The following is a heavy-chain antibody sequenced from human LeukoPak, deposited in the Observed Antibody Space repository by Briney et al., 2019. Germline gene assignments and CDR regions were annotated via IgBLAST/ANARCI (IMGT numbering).Heavy chain of an antibody. V-gene: IGHV4-39*06. CDR2: MYYSGST. D-gene: IGHD3-10*01. CDR3: AREMRSARGGFDY. J-gene: IGHJ4*02. CDR1: SGSISSTSYY. Sequence: SETLSLTCTVSSGSISSTSYYWGWIRQPPGMGLEWIGSMYYSGSTYYNPSLKRLVTISGDTSKSQVALKLNSVTAADTAVYYCAREMRSARGGFDYWDQGTLVTVSS.